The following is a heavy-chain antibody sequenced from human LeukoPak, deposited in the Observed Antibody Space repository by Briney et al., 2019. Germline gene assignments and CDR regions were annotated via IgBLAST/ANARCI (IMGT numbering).Heavy chain of an antibody. D-gene: IGHD2-2*02. CDR2: IYYSGST. CDR3: ARADCSSISCYRWGSWFDP. J-gene: IGHJ5*02. V-gene: IGHV4-59*01. Sequence: PSETLSLTCTVSGGSISSYYWSWIRQPPGKGLEWIGYIYYSGSTNYNPSLKSRVTISVDTSKNQFSLKLSSVTAADTAVCYCARADCSSISCYRWGSWFDPWGQGILVTVSS. CDR1: GGSISSYY.